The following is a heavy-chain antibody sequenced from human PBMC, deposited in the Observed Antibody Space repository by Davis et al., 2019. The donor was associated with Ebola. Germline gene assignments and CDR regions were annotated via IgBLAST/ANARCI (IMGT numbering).Heavy chain of an antibody. V-gene: IGHV3-30-3*01. CDR3: ARGGGSSGYPYYYYGMDV. J-gene: IGHJ6*02. CDR1: GFTFSSYA. Sequence: GSLRPSCAASGFTFSSYAMHWVRQAPGKGLEWVAVISYDGSNKYYADSVKGRFTISRDNSKNTLYLQMNSLRAEDTAVYYCARGGGSSGYPYYYYGMDVWGQGTTVTVSS. CDR2: ISYDGSNK. D-gene: IGHD3-22*01.